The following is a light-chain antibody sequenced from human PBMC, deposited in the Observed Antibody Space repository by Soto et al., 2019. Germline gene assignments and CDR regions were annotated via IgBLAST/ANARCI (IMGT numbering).Light chain of an antibody. CDR1: RSNIGGNT. J-gene: IGLJ1*01. Sequence: QSVLTQPPSASGTPGQRVTISCSRSRSNIGGNTVNWYQQLPGTAPKLLIYTNDQRPSGVPDRFSGSKSGTSASLVISGLQSEDEADYYCAAWDDSLTGCVFGTGTKVTVL. CDR2: TND. CDR3: AAWDDSLTGCV. V-gene: IGLV1-44*01.